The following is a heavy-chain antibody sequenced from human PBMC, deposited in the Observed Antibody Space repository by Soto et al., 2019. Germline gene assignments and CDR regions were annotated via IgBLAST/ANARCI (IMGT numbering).Heavy chain of an antibody. Sequence: XLSCAASTVTFSIYAMHWVRHAPGKGLEWVAVRSYDGSNKYYADSVKGRFTISRDNSKNTLYLQMSSLRSEDTAVYYCASPHCSGGSCYHLSPEGMDVWAQGTTVTVSS. J-gene: IGHJ6*02. CDR2: RSYDGSNK. CDR1: TVTFSIYA. V-gene: IGHV3-30-3*01. D-gene: IGHD2-15*01. CDR3: ASPHCSGGSCYHLSPEGMDV.